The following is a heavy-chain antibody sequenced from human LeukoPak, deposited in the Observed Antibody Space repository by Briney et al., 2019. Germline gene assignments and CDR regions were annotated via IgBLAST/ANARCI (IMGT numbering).Heavy chain of an antibody. CDR2: ISSSSSTR. CDR1: GFTFSDYY. V-gene: IGHV3-11*01. Sequence: GSLRLSCAASGFTFSDYYMSWIRQAPGKGLEWVSYISSSSSTRYYADSVKGRFTISRDNAKNSLYLQMNSLRADDTAVYYCARPYCSSTSCSPGYYYMDVWGKGTTVTVSS. D-gene: IGHD2-2*01. CDR3: ARPYCSSTSCSPGYYYMDV. J-gene: IGHJ6*03.